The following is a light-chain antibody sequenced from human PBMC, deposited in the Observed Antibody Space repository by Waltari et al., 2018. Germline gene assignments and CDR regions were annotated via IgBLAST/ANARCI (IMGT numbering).Light chain of an antibody. CDR3: SSFTTSSSWI. V-gene: IGLV2-14*03. Sequence: QSALTQPASVSGSPGQSITISCTGTISYIGAYNPVSWYQQYPGQAPKLLIFDVSDRPPGVFDRFSGSKSGNTASLTISGLQAEDEADYYCSSFTTSSSWIFGGGTKLTVL. CDR2: DVS. CDR1: ISYIGAYNP. J-gene: IGLJ2*01.